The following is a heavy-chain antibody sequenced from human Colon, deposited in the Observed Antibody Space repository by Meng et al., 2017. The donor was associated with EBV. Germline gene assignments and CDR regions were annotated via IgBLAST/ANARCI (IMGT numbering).Heavy chain of an antibody. J-gene: IGHJ5*02. CDR3: VRGDGSGSGNWFDP. V-gene: IGHV4-34*01. D-gene: IGHD3-10*01. CDR2: INHSGST. CDR1: GGSFSGYY. Sequence: QGQRRQVGAGLLRPSETLSLTCAVYGGSFSGYYWSWIRQPPGKGLEWIGEINHSGSTHYNPSLKSRLTISVDTSKNQFSLKLSPVTAADTAVYYCVRGDGSGSGNWFDPWGQGTLVTVSS.